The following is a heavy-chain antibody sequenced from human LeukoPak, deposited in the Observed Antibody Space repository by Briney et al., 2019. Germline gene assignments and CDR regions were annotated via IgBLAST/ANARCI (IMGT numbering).Heavy chain of an antibody. J-gene: IGHJ5*02. CDR1: GYTFTGYY. CDR3: ARDEDQWLASWFDP. CDR2: INPNSGGT. V-gene: IGHV1-2*06. Sequence: ASVKVSCKASGYTFTGYYMHWVRQAPGQGLEWMGRINPNSGGTNYAQKFQGRVTMTRDTSINTAYLDLSRLRSDDTAVHYCARDEDQWLASWFDPWGQGTLVTVSS. D-gene: IGHD6-19*01.